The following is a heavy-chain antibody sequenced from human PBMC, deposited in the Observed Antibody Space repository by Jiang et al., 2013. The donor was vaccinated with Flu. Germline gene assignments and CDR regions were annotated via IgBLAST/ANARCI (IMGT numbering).Heavy chain of an antibody. CDR2: MNPNSGNT. V-gene: IGHV1-8*01. CDR3: ARGWIARIQLWFPTYYYYGMDV. D-gene: IGHD5-18*01. Sequence: GAEVKKPGASVKVSCKASGYTFTSYDINWVRQATGQGLEWMGWMNPNSGNTGYAQKFQGRVTMTRNTSISTAYMELSSLRSEDTAVYYCARGWIARIQLWFPTYYYYGMDVWGQGTTVTVSS. J-gene: IGHJ6*02. CDR1: GYTFTSYD.